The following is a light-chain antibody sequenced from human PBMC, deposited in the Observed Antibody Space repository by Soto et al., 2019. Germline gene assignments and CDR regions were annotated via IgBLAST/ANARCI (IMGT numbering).Light chain of an antibody. V-gene: IGLV1-51*02. CDR1: SSNIGNNY. Sequence: QCVLTQPPSVSAAPGQKVTISCSGSSSNIGNNYVSWYQHLPGTAPRLLIFENNKRPSGIPDRFSGSKSGTSATLAITGLQTGDVADYYCGTWDIRLNINWVFGGGTKLTVL. CDR3: GTWDIRLNINWV. CDR2: ENN. J-gene: IGLJ3*02.